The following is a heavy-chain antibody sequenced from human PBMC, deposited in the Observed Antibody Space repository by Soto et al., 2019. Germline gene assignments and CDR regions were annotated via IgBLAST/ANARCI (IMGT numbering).Heavy chain of an antibody. CDR1: GGTFSSYA. CDR3: ALSTAPTTLGYYYYYGMDV. CDR2: IIPIFGTA. Sequence: QVQLVQSGAEVKKPGSSVKVSCKASGGTFSSYAISWVRQAPGQGLEWMGGIIPIFGTANYAQKFQGRVTITADESTSTADMELSSLRSEDTAVYYGALSTAPTTLGYYYYYGMDVWGQGTTVTVSS. V-gene: IGHV1-69*01. J-gene: IGHJ6*02. D-gene: IGHD6-6*01.